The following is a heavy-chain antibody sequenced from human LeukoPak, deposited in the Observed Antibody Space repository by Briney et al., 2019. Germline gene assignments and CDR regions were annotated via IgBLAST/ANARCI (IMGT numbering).Heavy chain of an antibody. D-gene: IGHD2-8*01. Sequence: ASVKVSCKASGYTFTSYYMHWVRQAPGQGLEWMGIINPSGGSTSYAQKFQGRVTMTRDTSTSTVYMELSSLRSEDTAVYYCARDINSDIVLMVYATLGYWGQGTLVTVSS. CDR3: ARDINSDIVLMVYATLGY. CDR1: GYTFTSYY. CDR2: INPSGGST. J-gene: IGHJ4*02. V-gene: IGHV1-46*01.